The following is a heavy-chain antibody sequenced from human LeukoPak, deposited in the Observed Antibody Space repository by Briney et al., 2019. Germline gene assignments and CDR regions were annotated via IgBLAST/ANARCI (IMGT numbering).Heavy chain of an antibody. V-gene: IGHV3-23*01. J-gene: IGHJ4*02. CDR2: LSGSGSST. Sequence: PGGSLRLSCAASGFIFNKHAMSWVRQAPGKGLEWVSGLSGSGSSTDYADSVKGRFTVSRDNSKNMLFLQMHSLRAEDTAIYYCAKERDYGPADYWGQGTLVTVSS. CDR3: AKERDYGPADY. D-gene: IGHD4/OR15-4a*01. CDR1: GFIFNKHA.